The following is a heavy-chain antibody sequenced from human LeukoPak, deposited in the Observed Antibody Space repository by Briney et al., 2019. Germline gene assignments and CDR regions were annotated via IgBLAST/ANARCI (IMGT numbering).Heavy chain of an antibody. J-gene: IGHJ4*02. CDR3: ARDLSYYDSSGSDY. Sequence: PGGSLRLSCSASGFTFSSHWMSWVRQVPGKGPEWVANIKEDGSEIYYVDSVKGRFTISRDNAKNSVDLQMNSLRAEDTAVYYCARDLSYYDSSGSDYWGQGTLVTVSS. CDR2: IKEDGSEI. D-gene: IGHD3-22*01. V-gene: IGHV3-7*01. CDR1: GFTFSSHW.